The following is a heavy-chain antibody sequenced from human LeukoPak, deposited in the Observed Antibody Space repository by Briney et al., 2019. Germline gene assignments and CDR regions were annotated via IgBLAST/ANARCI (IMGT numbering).Heavy chain of an antibody. CDR1: GFTFSSYA. CDR3: ARGSGYTSGWYWDY. CDR2: ISSNGGST. D-gene: IGHD6-19*01. J-gene: IGHJ4*02. Sequence: GGSLRLSCSASGFTFSSYAMHWVRQAPGKGLEYVSAISSNGGSTYYADSVKGRSTISRDNSKNTLYLQMSSLRAEDTAVYYCARGSGYTSGWYWDYWGQGTLVTVSS. V-gene: IGHV3-64D*06.